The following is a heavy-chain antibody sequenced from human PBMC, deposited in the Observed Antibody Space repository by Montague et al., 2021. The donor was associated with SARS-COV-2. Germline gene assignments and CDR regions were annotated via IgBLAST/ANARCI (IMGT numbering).Heavy chain of an antibody. Sequence: SETLSLTCAVYGESFSGFHWTWIRQPPGKGLEWIGEIEHRGSSNYNQSLKIRVPISVDTSKNQCSLRLNSVTAADRGVYYCARGHLGTTMVVVGMVEAQFYFDYWGQGSLVTVSS. CDR1: GESFSGFH. D-gene: IGHD3-22*01. V-gene: IGHV4-34*01. CDR3: ARGHLGTTMVVVGMVEAQFYFDY. J-gene: IGHJ4*02. CDR2: IEHRGSS.